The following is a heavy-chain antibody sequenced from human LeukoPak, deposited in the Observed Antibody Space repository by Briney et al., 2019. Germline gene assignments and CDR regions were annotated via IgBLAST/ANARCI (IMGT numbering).Heavy chain of an antibody. J-gene: IGHJ4*02. Sequence: GGSLRLSCAASGFAASGFTFSTFGMHWVRQAPGKGLEWEAFIRYDGFNKYYADSVKGRFTISRDNSKNTLYLQMNSLRAEDTAVYYCAKARGSGSYSYYFDYWGQGTLVTVSS. V-gene: IGHV3-30*02. CDR2: IRYDGFNK. CDR1: GFTFSTFG. D-gene: IGHD3-10*01. CDR3: AKARGSGSYSYYFDY.